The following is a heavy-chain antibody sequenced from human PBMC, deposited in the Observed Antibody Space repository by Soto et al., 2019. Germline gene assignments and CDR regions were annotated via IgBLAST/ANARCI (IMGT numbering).Heavy chain of an antibody. CDR1: GFTFSSYS. J-gene: IGHJ6*02. CDR2: ISSGSGTI. Sequence: EVQLVESGGGLVQPGGSLRLSCAASGFTFSSYSMNWVRQAPGRGLEWVSYISSGSGTIYYADSVKGRFTISRDNAKNSLYLQMNSLRAEDTAVYYCAREGSAEWEGNYGMDVWGQGTTVTVSS. D-gene: IGHD1-26*01. V-gene: IGHV3-48*01. CDR3: AREGSAEWEGNYGMDV.